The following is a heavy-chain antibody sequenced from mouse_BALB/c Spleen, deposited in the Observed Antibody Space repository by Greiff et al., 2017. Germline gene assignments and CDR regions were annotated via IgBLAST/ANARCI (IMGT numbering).Heavy chain of an antibody. CDR3: ARDLYGSSPFAY. CDR2: ISSGGSYT. CDR1: GFTFSSYA. D-gene: IGHD1-1*01. V-gene: IGHV5-9-4*01. Sequence: EVHLVESGGGLVKPGGSLKLSCAASGFTFSSYAMSWVRQSPEKRLEWVAEISSGGSYTYYPDTVTGRFTISRDNAKNTLYLEMSSLRSEDTAMYYCARDLYGSSPFAYWGQGTLVTVSA. J-gene: IGHJ3*01.